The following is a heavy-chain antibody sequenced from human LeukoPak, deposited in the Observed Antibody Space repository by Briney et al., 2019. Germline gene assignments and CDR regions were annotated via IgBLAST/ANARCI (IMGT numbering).Heavy chain of an antibody. J-gene: IGHJ4*02. V-gene: IGHV4-38-2*02. CDR1: GYSISSGYY. D-gene: IGHD3-3*01. CDR3: AKEYSYDFWSGYYEPESQYFDY. CDR2: IYSGGSN. Sequence: PSETLSLTCTVSGYSISSGYYWGWIRQPAGKGLEWIGRIYSGGSNNYNPPPKRRVTMSGDRSQYQFSLKLSCVTAADTAVYYCAKEYSYDFWSGYYEPESQYFDYWGQGTLVTVSS.